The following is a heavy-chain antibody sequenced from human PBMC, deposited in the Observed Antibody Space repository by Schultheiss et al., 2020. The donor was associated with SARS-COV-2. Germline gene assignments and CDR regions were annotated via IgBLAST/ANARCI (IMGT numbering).Heavy chain of an antibody. Sequence: ASVKVSCKASGGAFSSNGVSWVRQAPGQRLEWMGWISAYNGNTNYAQKLQGRVTMTTDTSTSTAYMELRSLRSDDTAVYYCARESASTVTSNFDNWGQGTLVTVSS. D-gene: IGHD4-11*01. V-gene: IGHV1-18*01. CDR3: ARESASTVTSNFDN. CDR2: ISAYNGNT. J-gene: IGHJ4*02. CDR1: GGAFSSNG.